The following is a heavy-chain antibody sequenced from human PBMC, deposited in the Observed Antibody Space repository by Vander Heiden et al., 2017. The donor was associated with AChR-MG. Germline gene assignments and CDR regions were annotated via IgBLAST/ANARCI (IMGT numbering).Heavy chain of an antibody. Sequence: QVQLQESGPGLVKPSQTLSLTCTVSGRSISSGDYYWSWIRQPPGKGLEWIGYIYYSGSTYYNPSLKSRVTISVDTSKNQFSLKLSSVTAADTAVYYCARVNDSSGSPFDYWGQGTLVTVSS. V-gene: IGHV4-30-4*01. D-gene: IGHD3-22*01. CDR3: ARVNDSSGSPFDY. CDR1: GRSISSGDYY. CDR2: IYYSGST. J-gene: IGHJ4*02.